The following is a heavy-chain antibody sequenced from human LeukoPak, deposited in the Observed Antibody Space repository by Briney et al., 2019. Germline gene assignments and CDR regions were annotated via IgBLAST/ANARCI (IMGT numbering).Heavy chain of an antibody. CDR1: GFIFSNDA. CDR3: VRDRSRGYSFA. D-gene: IGHD5-12*01. Sequence: GRSLRLSCAASGFIFSNDAMHWVRQAPGKGLEWVAFIWFDGSNKHYADSVKGRFTISRDNSEDTLYLQMNSLRAEDTAVYYCVRDRSRGYSFAWGQGTLVTVS. V-gene: IGHV3-33*01. CDR2: IWFDGSNK. J-gene: IGHJ5*02.